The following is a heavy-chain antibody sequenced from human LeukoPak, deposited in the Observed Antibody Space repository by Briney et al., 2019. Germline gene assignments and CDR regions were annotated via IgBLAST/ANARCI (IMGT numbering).Heavy chain of an antibody. CDR1: GDFITAYY. D-gene: IGHD7-27*01. V-gene: IGHV4-59*01. CDR2: VYYSGST. CDR3: ASNTGTVFDY. J-gene: IGHJ4*02. Sequence: SETLSLTCTVSGDFITAYYWSWIRQPPGKGLEWIGYVYYSGSTEYNPSLRSRVAISLEMSKRQFSLNLTSVTAADTAVYYCASNTGTVFDYWGQGALVTVSS.